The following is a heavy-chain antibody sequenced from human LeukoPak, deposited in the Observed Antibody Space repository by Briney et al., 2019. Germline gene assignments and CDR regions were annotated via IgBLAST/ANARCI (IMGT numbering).Heavy chain of an antibody. V-gene: IGHV1-18*01. CDR2: ISAYNGNT. CDR3: ARDGFDYSISNWFDP. J-gene: IGHJ5*02. Sequence: ASVKVSCKAPGYTFTSYGISWVRQAPGQGLEWMGWISAYNGNTNYAQKLQGRVTMTTDTSTSTAYMELRSLRSDDTAVYYCARDGFDYSISNWFDPWGQGTLVTVSS. CDR1: GYTFTSYG. D-gene: IGHD4-11*01.